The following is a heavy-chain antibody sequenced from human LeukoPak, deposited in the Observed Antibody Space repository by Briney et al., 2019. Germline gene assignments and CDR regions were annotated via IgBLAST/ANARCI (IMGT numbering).Heavy chain of an antibody. CDR1: GGSISSGDYY. CDR2: IYHSGST. CDR3: ARDRGNYYDSSGYYRLFDY. Sequence: SETLSLTCTVSGGSISSGDYYWRWVRQPPGKGLEWIGEIYHSGSTNYNPSLKSRVTISVDKSKNQFSLKLSSVTAADTAVYYCARDRGNYYDSSGYYRLFDYWGQGTLVTVSS. V-gene: IGHV4-39*07. J-gene: IGHJ4*02. D-gene: IGHD3-22*01.